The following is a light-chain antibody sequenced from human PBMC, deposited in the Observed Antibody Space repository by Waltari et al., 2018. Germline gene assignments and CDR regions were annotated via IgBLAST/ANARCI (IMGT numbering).Light chain of an antibody. CDR2: EVS. V-gene: IGLV2-8*01. CDR1: SSDVGGYNY. Sequence: QSALTQPPSASGSPGQSVTISCTAPSSDVGGYNYVSWYQQHPGKAPNLMIYEVSKRPSGVPDRFSGSKSGNTASLTVSGLQAEDEADYYCSSYAGSKGVVFGGGTKLTVL. J-gene: IGLJ2*01. CDR3: SSYAGSKGVV.